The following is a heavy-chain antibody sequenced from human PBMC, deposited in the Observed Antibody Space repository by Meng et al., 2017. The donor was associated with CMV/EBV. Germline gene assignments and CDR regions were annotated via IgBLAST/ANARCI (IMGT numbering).Heavy chain of an antibody. CDR2: IYYSGST. J-gene: IGHJ4*02. Sequence: GSLRLSCTVSGGSISSSSYYWGWIRQPPGKGLEWIGSIYYSGSTYYNPSLKSRVTISVDTSKNQFSLKLSSVTAADTAVYYCARGRTAAAYWGQGTLVTVSS. CDR1: GGSISSSSYY. D-gene: IGHD6-13*01. V-gene: IGHV4-39*07. CDR3: ARGRTAAAY.